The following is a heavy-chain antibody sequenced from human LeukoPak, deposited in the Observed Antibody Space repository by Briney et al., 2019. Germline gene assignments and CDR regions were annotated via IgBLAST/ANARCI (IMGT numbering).Heavy chain of an antibody. J-gene: IGHJ5*02. CDR2: IYTSGST. CDR1: GGSISSYY. D-gene: IGHD5-18*01. Sequence: SETLSLTCTVSGGSISSYYWSWIRQPPGKGLEWIGYIYTSGSTNYNPSLKSRVTISVDTSKNQFSLKLSSVTAADTAVYYCARHPRGYSSWFDPWGQGTLVTVPS. V-gene: IGHV4-4*09. CDR3: ARHPRGYSSWFDP.